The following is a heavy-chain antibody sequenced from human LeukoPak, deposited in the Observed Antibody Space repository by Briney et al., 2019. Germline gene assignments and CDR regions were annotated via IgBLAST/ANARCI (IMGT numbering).Heavy chain of an antibody. J-gene: IGHJ4*02. D-gene: IGHD5-18*01. CDR3: AKKVDTAMVTGPYFDY. Sequence: PGGSLRLSCEASGFTFSTYWMHWVRQAPGKGLEWVSAISGSGGSTYYADSVKGRFTISRDNSKNTLYLQMNSLRAEDTAVYYCAKKVDTAMVTGPYFDYWGQGTLVTVSS. CDR1: GFTFSTYW. V-gene: IGHV3-23*01. CDR2: ISGSGGST.